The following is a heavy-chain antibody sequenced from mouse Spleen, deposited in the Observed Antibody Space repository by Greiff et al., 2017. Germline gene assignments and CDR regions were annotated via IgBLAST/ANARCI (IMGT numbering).Heavy chain of an antibody. CDR2: ISYDGSN. CDR3: AGQTTVVFDY. D-gene: IGHD1-1*01. Sequence: VQLKESGPGLVKPSQSLSLTCSVTGYSITSGYYWNWIRQFPGNKLEWMGYISYDGSNNYNSSLKNRISITRDTSKNQFFLKLNSVTTEDTATYYCAGQTTVVFDYWGQGTTLTVSS. V-gene: IGHV3-6*01. J-gene: IGHJ2*01. CDR1: GYSITSGYY.